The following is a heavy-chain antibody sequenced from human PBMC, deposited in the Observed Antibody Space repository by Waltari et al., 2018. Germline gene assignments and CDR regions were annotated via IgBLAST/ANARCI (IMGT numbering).Heavy chain of an antibody. CDR1: GMTFTTYS. Sequence: EVQLVESGGGLVQPGGSLRLSCAASGMTFTTYSMNWVRQAPGKGLEGISYVSGDSGYIYYADSVRDRFTISRDNAQNSMYLQMNNLRADDTAVYYCAGIRRGFWFFDLWGRGTLVTVSS. J-gene: IGHJ2*01. CDR2: VSGDSGYI. CDR3: AGIRRGFWFFDL. D-gene: IGHD3-10*01. V-gene: IGHV3-48*04.